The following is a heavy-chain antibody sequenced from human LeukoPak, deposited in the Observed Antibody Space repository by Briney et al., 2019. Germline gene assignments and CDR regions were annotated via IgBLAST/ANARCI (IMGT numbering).Heavy chain of an antibody. CDR3: ARDMELST. V-gene: IGHV3-33*01. CDR1: RFTFSSYA. CDR2: IWYDGTEK. Sequence: PGRSLRLSCAASRFTFSSYAMHWVRQAPGKGLEWVTLIWYDGTEKFYADSVKGRFTVSRDNSQDTLYLQIHSLRAEDTAMYYCARDMELSTWGLGTMVTVSS. J-gene: IGHJ3*01. D-gene: IGHD3-16*02.